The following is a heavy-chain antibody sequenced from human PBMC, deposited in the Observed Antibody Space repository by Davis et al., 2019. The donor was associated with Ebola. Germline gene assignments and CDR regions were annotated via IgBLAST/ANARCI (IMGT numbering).Heavy chain of an antibody. CDR3: ARGQEGGLWYYGMDV. CDR2: IYHSGST. J-gene: IGHJ6*02. CDR1: AASISSYY. V-gene: IGHV4-59*01. Sequence: SETLSLTCTVSAASISSYYWSCIRPPPGKGLEWIGYIYHSGSTYYNPSLKSRVTMSVDTSKNQFSLKLSSVTAADTAVYYCARGQEGGLWYYGMDVWGQGTTVTVSS. D-gene: IGHD3-16*01.